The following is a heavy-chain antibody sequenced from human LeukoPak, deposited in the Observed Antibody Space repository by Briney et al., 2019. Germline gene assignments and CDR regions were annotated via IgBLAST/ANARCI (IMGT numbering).Heavy chain of an antibody. V-gene: IGHV1-46*01. CDR1: GYTFTSYY. J-gene: IGHJ4*02. Sequence: ASVKVSCKASGYTFTSYYIHWVRQAPGRGLKWMGIINPSGGSTSYAQKFQGRVTMTRDTSTRTVYMELSSLRSEDTAVYYCARDLNFDYWGQGTLVTVSS. CDR3: ARDLNFDY. CDR2: INPSGGST.